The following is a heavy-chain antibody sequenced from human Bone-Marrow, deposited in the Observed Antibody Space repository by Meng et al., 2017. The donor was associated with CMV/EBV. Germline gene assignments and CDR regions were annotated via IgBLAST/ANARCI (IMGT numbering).Heavy chain of an antibody. CDR2: IYYSGST. Sequence: SETLSITCTVSGGSISTYYWNWIRQPPGKGLEWIGHIYYSGSTNYNPSLKSRVTISVDTSKNQFSLKLSSVTAADTAVYYCARGPMGGSFDPWGQGTLVTVSS. J-gene: IGHJ5*02. D-gene: IGHD3-16*01. CDR1: GGSISTYY. V-gene: IGHV4-59*01. CDR3: ARGPMGGSFDP.